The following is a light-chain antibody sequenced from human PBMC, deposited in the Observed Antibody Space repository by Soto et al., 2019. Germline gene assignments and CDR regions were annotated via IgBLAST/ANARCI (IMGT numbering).Light chain of an antibody. V-gene: IGKV3-20*01. CDR3: QQYGSSPQT. CDR2: GAS. J-gene: IGKJ1*01. CDR1: QSVSSN. Sequence: IVLTQSPATLSLSPGERATLSCRASQSVSSNLAWYQQKPGQAPRLLIYGASSRATGVPGRFSGSGSGTDFTLTITRLEPEDFAVYYCQQYGSSPQTFGQGTKVDIK.